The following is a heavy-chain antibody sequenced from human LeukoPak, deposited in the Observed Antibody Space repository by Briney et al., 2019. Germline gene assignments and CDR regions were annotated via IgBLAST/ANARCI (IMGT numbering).Heavy chain of an antibody. J-gene: IGHJ6*03. V-gene: IGHV4-59*01. CDR1: GGSISSYY. CDR2: IYYSGST. D-gene: IGHD1-26*01. CDR3: HGSRRTVYYYMDV. Sequence: SETLSLTCTVSGGSISSYYWSWIRQPPGKGLEWIGYIYYSGSTNYNPSLKSRVTISVDTSKNRFSLKLSSVTAADTAVYYCHGSRRTVYYYMDVWGKGTTVTVSS.